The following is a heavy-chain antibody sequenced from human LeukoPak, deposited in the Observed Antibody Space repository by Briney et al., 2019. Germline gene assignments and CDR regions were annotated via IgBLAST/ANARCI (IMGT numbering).Heavy chain of an antibody. Sequence: SETLSLTCTVSGYSISSGYYWGWIRQPPGKGLEWIGSIYHSGSTNYNPSLKSRVTISVDTSKNQFSLKLNSVTAADTAVYYCARGRFWGSSSSGYWGQGTLVTVSS. V-gene: IGHV4-38-2*02. J-gene: IGHJ4*02. CDR3: ARGRFWGSSSSGY. CDR1: GYSISSGYY. CDR2: IYHSGST. D-gene: IGHD6-6*01.